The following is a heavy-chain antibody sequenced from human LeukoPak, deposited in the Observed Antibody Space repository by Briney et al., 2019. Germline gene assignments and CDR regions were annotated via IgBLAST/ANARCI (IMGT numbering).Heavy chain of an antibody. CDR1: GFTFSNAW. V-gene: IGHV3-7*01. J-gene: IGHJ4*02. Sequence: GGSLRLSCAASGFTFSNAWMSWVRQAPGKGLEWVANIKKDGSEKHYVDSVKGRFTISRDNAKNSVYLQMSSLRAEDTAVYYCATATVTFSPFDYWGQGTLVTVSS. CDR3: ATATVTFSPFDY. D-gene: IGHD4-17*01. CDR2: IKKDGSEK.